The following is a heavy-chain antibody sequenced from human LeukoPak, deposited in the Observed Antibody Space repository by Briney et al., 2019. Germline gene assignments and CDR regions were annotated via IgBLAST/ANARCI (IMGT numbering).Heavy chain of an antibody. CDR1: GYTFTGYY. D-gene: IGHD2-2*01. J-gene: IGHJ3*02. CDR2: INPNSGGT. CDR3: ARDLEYCSSTSCYLNDAFDI. Sequence: GASVKVSCKASGYTFTGYYMHWVRQAPGQGLEWMGWINPNSGGTNYAQKFQCRVTMTRDTYISTAYMELSRLRSDDTAVYYCARDLEYCSSTSCYLNDAFDIWGQGTMVSVSS. V-gene: IGHV1-2*02.